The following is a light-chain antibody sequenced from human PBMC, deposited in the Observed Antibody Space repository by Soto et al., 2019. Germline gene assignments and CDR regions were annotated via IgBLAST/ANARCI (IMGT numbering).Light chain of an antibody. J-gene: IGKJ4*01. Sequence: EIVMTQSPATLSVSPGERATLSCRAIQSVSSNLAWYQQKPGQAPRLXIYGASTRATGIPARFSGSGSGTDFTLSIDGLQPEDFASYYCQQTYISTLTFGGGTKVDIK. CDR1: QSVSSN. CDR2: GAS. CDR3: QQTYISTLT. V-gene: IGKV3D-15*01.